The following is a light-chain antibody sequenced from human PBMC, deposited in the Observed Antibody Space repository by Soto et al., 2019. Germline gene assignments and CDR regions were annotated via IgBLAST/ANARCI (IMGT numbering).Light chain of an antibody. CDR3: SSYTSNSTLV. J-gene: IGLJ3*02. CDR1: SSDVGGYNF. CDR2: DVS. V-gene: IGLV2-14*01. Sequence: QSALTQPASVSGSPGQSITLSCTGTSSDVGGYNFVSWYQQHPGKAPKLMIYDVSNRPSGVSNRFSGSKSGNTASLTISGLQAEDEADYYCSSYTSNSTLVFGGGTKLTVL.